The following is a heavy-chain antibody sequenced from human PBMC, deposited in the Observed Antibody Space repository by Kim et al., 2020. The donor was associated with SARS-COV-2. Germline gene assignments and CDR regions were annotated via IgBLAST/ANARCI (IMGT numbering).Heavy chain of an antibody. J-gene: IGHJ4*02. CDR2: FDPEDGET. D-gene: IGHD3-10*01. CDR3: ATGSGSYYRFPFDY. Sequence: ASVKVSCKVSGYTLTELSMHWVRQAPGKGLEWMGGFDPEDGETIYAQKFQGRVTMTEDTSTDTAYMELSSLRSEDTAVYYCATGSGSYYRFPFDYWGQGTLVTVSS. CDR1: GYTLTELS. V-gene: IGHV1-24*01.